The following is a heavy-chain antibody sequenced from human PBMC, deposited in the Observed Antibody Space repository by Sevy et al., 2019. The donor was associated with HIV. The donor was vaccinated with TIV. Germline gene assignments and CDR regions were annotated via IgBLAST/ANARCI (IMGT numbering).Heavy chain of an antibody. Sequence: GGSLRLSCAASGFTLDDYAMHWFRQAPGKGLEWVSGLSWNSGCIGYADSVKGRFTISRDNSKNTLFLQMNSLRAEDTAVYYCAKEGAYSYTTYFDYWGQGTVVTVSS. CDR3: AKEGAYSYTTYFDY. J-gene: IGHJ4*02. CDR2: LSWNSGCI. D-gene: IGHD1-26*01. CDR1: GFTLDDYA. V-gene: IGHV3-9*01.